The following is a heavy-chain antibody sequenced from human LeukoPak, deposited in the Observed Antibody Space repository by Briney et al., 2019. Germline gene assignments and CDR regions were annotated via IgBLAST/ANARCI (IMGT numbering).Heavy chain of an antibody. CDR2: IIPILGIA. CDR1: GGTFSSYA. J-gene: IGHJ4*02. D-gene: IGHD6-19*01. CDR3: AKEAGQWLAPAEDYYFDY. V-gene: IGHV1-69*04. Sequence: SVKVSCKASGGTFSSYAISWVRQAPGQGLEWMGRIIPILGIANYAQKFQGRVTITADKSTSTAYMELSSLRSEDTAVYYCAKEAGQWLAPAEDYYFDYWGQGTLVTVSS.